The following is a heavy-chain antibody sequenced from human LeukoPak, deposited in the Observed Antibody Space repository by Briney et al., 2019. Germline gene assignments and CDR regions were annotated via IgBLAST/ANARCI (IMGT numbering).Heavy chain of an antibody. V-gene: IGHV3-48*02. D-gene: IGHD6-13*01. CDR1: GFTFSSYS. Sequence: GGSLRLSCAASGFTFSSYSMNWVRQAPGKGLEWVSYISSSGSTIYYAGSVKGRFTISRDNAKNSLYLQMNSLRDEDTAVYYCARDRIAAAGTFRSTNWSDPWGQGTLVTVSS. J-gene: IGHJ5*02. CDR3: ARDRIAAAGTFRSTNWSDP. CDR2: ISSSGSTI.